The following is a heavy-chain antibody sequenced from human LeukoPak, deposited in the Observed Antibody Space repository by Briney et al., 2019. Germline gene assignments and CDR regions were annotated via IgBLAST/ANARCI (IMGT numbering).Heavy chain of an antibody. CDR1: GGSISSRNW. V-gene: IGHV4-4*02. CDR3: ARASHDYGDYSHFDY. Sequence: SETLSLTCAVSGGSISSRNWWSWIRQPPGKGLEWIGEIYHSGSTNYNPSLKTRVTISVDKSKNQFSLKLSSVTAADTAVYYCARASHDYGDYSHFDYWGQGTLVTVSS. D-gene: IGHD4-17*01. CDR2: IYHSGST. J-gene: IGHJ4*02.